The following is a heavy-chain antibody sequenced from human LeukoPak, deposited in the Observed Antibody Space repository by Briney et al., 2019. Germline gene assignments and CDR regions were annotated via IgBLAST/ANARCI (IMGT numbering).Heavy chain of an antibody. CDR3: ARGYCSSTSCYWVDY. CDR1: GGSTSSSNYY. D-gene: IGHD2-2*01. J-gene: IGHJ4*02. V-gene: IGHV4-39*01. Sequence: PSETLSLTCTVSGGSTSSSNYYWGWIRQPPGKGLEWIGGIHYSGNTYYNPSLKSRVTISVDTSKNQFSLKLSSVTAADTAVYYCARGYCSSTSCYWVDYWGQGTLVTVSS. CDR2: IHYSGNT.